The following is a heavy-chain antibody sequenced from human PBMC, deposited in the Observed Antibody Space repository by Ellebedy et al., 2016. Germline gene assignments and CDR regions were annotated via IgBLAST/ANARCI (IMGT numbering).Heavy chain of an antibody. J-gene: IGHJ4*02. CDR1: GGSISSGGYY. Sequence: SETLSLTCSVSGGSISSGGYYWSCIRQHPGKGPEWIGYISYSGSSYYNPSLKSRIIISVDTSKNQFSLKLSSVTAADTAVYYCARANYYDSSGPNQCKFDYWGQGTLVTVSS. CDR3: ARANYYDSSGPNQCKFDY. V-gene: IGHV4-31*03. CDR2: ISYSGSS. D-gene: IGHD3-22*01.